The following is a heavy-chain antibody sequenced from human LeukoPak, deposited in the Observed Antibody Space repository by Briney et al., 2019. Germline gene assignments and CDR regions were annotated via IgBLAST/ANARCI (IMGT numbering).Heavy chain of an antibody. CDR3: AREKDSSGYYLVGYFDY. D-gene: IGHD3-22*01. CDR1: GYTFTSYY. CDR2: INPSGGST. V-gene: IGHV1-46*01. Sequence: ASVKVSCKASGYTFTSYYMHWVRQAPGQGLEWMGIINPSGGSTNYAQKFQGRVTMTRDMSTSTVYMELGSLRSEDTAFYYCAREKDSSGYYLVGYFDYWGQGTLVTVSS. J-gene: IGHJ4*02.